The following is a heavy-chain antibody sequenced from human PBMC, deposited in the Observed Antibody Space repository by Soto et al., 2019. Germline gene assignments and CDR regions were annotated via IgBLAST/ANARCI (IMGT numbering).Heavy chain of an antibody. CDR2: IYSAGST. D-gene: IGHD3-10*01. Sequence: HPGGSLRLSCAVSGLTVSRTQMSWVRQAPGKGLQWVSVIYSAGSTYYANAVKGRFTISRDTSKNTLSLQMDSLRAEDTAVYYCVRPLPSGRNYGMDVWGQGTTVTVSS. CDR3: VRPLPSGRNYGMDV. CDR1: GLTVSRTQ. V-gene: IGHV3-53*01. J-gene: IGHJ6*02.